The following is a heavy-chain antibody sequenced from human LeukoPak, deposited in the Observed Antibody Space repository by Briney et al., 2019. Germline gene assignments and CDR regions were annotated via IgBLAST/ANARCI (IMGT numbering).Heavy chain of an antibody. CDR3: ASPRSGYRYTFDY. Sequence: SETLSLTCAVSAASISNYYWSWIRQAPGKGLEWIGYISTSGSTNYNPSLKSRVSISLDTSKNRFPLNLNFVTAADTAVYYCASPRSGYRYTFDYWGQGALVTVSS. CDR2: ISTSGST. J-gene: IGHJ4*02. V-gene: IGHV4-4*09. CDR1: AASISNYY. D-gene: IGHD3-22*01.